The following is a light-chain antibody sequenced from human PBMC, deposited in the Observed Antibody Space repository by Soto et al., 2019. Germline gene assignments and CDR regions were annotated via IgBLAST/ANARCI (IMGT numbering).Light chain of an antibody. Sequence: QSVLTQPASVSGSPGQSITISCTATSSDVGSSNLVSWYQQHPGKAPKIMIYEDNKRPSGVSNRFSGSKSGNTASLTISGLQAEDEADYYCCSYAGSSTLIFGGGTKLTVL. CDR1: SSDVGSSNL. V-gene: IGLV2-23*01. CDR2: EDN. CDR3: CSYAGSSTLI. J-gene: IGLJ2*01.